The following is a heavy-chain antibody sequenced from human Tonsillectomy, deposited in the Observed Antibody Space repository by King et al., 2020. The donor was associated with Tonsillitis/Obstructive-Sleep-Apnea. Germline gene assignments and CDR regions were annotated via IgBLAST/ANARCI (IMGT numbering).Heavy chain of an antibody. V-gene: IGHV1-69*10. D-gene: IGHD1-7*01. CDR1: GGTFNNYA. J-gene: IGHJ4*02. CDR3: VRAEEELLCGHLYS. Sequence: LVQSGPEVTRPGSSVPVSCQASGGTFNNYAINWVGQAPGQGLEWVGGIIPLFVIPNYAQKFQGRVTIPATKSTATTYMELSSLTSEDTAVYYCVRAEEELLCGHLYSWGQGTLVTVSS. CDR2: IIPLFVIP.